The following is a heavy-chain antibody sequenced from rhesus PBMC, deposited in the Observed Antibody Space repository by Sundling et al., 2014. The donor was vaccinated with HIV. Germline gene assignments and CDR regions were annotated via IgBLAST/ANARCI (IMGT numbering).Heavy chain of an antibody. CDR1: GNTFPSYS. D-gene: IGHD2-27*01. V-gene: IGHV7-114*01. CDR2: INTDTGNP. Sequence: QVQLVQSGAAVRQPGASVRVSCKISGNTFPSYSLNWVRQAHGQRLEWMGWINTDTGNPTYAQGFKDRFTFSMDTSIRTAYLQISSLKAEDTAVYYCARQAVYCSGVHCHGGGLDSWGQGVVVTVSS. J-gene: IGHJ6*01. CDR3: ARQAVYCSGVHCHGGGLDS.